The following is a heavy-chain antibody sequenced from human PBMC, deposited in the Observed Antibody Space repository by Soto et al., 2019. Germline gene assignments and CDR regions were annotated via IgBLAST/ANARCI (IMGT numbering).Heavy chain of an antibody. Sequence: SETLSLTCTVSGGSISTGGYYWNWIRQHPGKGLEWIGYFYHSGSTYYNPSLKSRVTISVDTSKNQFSLKLTSVTAADTAVYYCARDKITGLFDYWGQGTLVTVSS. CDR1: GGSISTGGYY. V-gene: IGHV4-31*03. J-gene: IGHJ4*02. CDR3: ARDKITGLFDY. CDR2: FYHSGST. D-gene: IGHD2-8*02.